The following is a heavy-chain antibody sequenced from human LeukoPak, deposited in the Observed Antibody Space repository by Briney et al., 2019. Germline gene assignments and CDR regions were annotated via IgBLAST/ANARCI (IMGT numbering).Heavy chain of an antibody. CDR1: GFTFSDYY. CDR2: ISSSGSTI. Sequence: GGSLRLSCVASGFTFSDYYMSRIRQAPGKGLEWVSYISSSGSTIYYADSVKGRFTISRDNAKNSLYLQMNSLRAEDTAVYYCVKEGPAVDAFDIWGQGTMVTVSS. J-gene: IGHJ3*02. V-gene: IGHV3-11*04. D-gene: IGHD2-2*01. CDR3: VKEGPAVDAFDI.